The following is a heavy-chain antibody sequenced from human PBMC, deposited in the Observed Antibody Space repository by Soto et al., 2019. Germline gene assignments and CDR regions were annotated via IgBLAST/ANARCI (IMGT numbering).Heavy chain of an antibody. CDR1: GGSISSSSYY. Sequence: PSETLSLTCTVPGGSISSSSYYWGWIRQPPGKGLEWIGYIYYSGSTYYNPSLKSRVTISVDTSKNQFSLKLSSVTAADTAVYYCAREVGLVAARFDYWGQGTLVTVSS. CDR2: IYYSGST. V-gene: IGHV4-30-4*08. J-gene: IGHJ4*02. D-gene: IGHD5-12*01. CDR3: AREVGLVAARFDY.